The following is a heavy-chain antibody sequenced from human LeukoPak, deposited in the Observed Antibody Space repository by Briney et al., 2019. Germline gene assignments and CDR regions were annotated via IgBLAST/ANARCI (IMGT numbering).Heavy chain of an antibody. CDR1: GGSISSYY. V-gene: IGHV4-59*01. Sequence: SETLSLTCTVSGGSISSYYWSWIRQPPGKGLEWIGYIYYSGSTNYNPSLKSRVTISVDTSKNQFSLKLSSVTAADTAVYYCARGDIVVVVAARENYFFSDWGQGTLVTVPS. D-gene: IGHD2-15*01. J-gene: IGHJ4*02. CDR2: IYYSGST. CDR3: ARGDIVVVVAARENYFFSD.